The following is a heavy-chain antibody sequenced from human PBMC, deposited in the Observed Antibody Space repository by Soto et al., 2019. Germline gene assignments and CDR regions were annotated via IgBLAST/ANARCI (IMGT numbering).Heavy chain of an antibody. Sequence: GASVKVSCKASGYTFTSYGISWVRQAPGQGLEWMGWISAYNGNTNYAQKLQGRVTMTTDTSTSTAYMELRSLRSDDTAVYYCARQAPYDFWSGPKVWYFDRWGRGTLVTVSS. V-gene: IGHV1-18*01. D-gene: IGHD3-3*01. CDR3: ARQAPYDFWSGPKVWYFDR. CDR1: GYTFTSYG. CDR2: ISAYNGNT. J-gene: IGHJ2*01.